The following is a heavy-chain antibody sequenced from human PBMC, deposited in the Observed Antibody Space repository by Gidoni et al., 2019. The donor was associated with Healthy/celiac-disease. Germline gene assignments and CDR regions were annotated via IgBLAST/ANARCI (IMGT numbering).Heavy chain of an antibody. Sequence: QVQLQESGPGLVKPSETLSLTCAVSGYSISSGYYWGWIRQPPGKGLEWIGSIYHSGSTYYNPSLKSRVTISVDTSKNQFSLKLSSVTAADTAVYYCASYGDYVNYWGQGTLVTVSS. CDR3: ASYGDYVNY. CDR1: GYSISSGYY. D-gene: IGHD4-17*01. J-gene: IGHJ4*02. V-gene: IGHV4-38-2*01. CDR2: IYHSGST.